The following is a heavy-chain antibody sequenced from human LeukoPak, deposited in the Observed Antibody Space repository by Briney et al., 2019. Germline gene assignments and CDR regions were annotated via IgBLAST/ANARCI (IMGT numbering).Heavy chain of an antibody. J-gene: IGHJ3*02. CDR3: ATPGSGYGYAFDI. CDR1: GYTFTYRY. V-gene: IGHV1-45*02. CDR2: ITPFNGNT. D-gene: IGHD5-18*01. Sequence: GASVKVSCKASGYTFTYRYLHWVRQAPGQALEWMGWITPFNGNTNYAQKFQDRVTITRDRSMSTAYMELSSLRSEDTAMYYCATPGSGYGYAFDIWGQGTMVTVSS.